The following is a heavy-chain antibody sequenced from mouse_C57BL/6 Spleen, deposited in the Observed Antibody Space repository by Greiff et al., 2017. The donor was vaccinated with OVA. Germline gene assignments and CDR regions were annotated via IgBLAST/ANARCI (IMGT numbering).Heavy chain of an antibody. CDR1: GYSFTGYY. V-gene: IGHV1-42*01. CDR3: ARGEDYDGHWYFDV. Sequence: VQLKESGPELVKPGASVKISCKASGYSFTGYYMNWVKQSPEKSLEWIGEINPSTGGTTYNQKFKAKATLTVDKSSSTAYMQLKSLTSEDSAVYYCARGEDYDGHWYFDVWGTGTTVTVSS. CDR2: INPSTGGT. J-gene: IGHJ1*03. D-gene: IGHD2-4*01.